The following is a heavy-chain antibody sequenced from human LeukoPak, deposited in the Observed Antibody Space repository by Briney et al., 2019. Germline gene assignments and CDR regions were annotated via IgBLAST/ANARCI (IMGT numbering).Heavy chain of an antibody. CDR3: ATVGAVVPAAYALDY. D-gene: IGHD2-2*01. Sequence: ASVKVSCKVSGYTLTELSMHWVRQAPGKGLEWMGGLDPEDGETIYAQKFQGRVTMTEDTSTDTAYMELSSLRSEDTAVYYCATVGAVVPAAYALDYWGQGTLVTVSS. J-gene: IGHJ4*02. CDR2: LDPEDGET. CDR1: GYTLTELS. V-gene: IGHV1-24*01.